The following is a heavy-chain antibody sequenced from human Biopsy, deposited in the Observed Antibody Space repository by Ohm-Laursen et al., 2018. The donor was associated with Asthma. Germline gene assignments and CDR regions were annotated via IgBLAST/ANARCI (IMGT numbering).Heavy chain of an antibody. CDR3: ARCQVGYSSGWSLLLKKIYYSGMDV. CDR2: IMTVFGTT. CDR1: GGTFSSFA. D-gene: IGHD6-19*01. J-gene: IGHJ6*02. V-gene: IGHV1-69*01. Sequence: SSVKVSCKAPGGTFSSFAISWVRQAPGQGLEWLGGIMTVFGTTNYAQKFQGRVTITADESTSTAYMEVTSLRSGDTAIYYCARCQVGYSSGWSLLLKKIYYSGMDVWGQGTAVTVSS.